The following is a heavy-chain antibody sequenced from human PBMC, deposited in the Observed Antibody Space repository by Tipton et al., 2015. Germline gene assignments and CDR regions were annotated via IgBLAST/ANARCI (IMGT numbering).Heavy chain of an antibody. Sequence: TLSLTCSVSGGSVTSGSYYWSWIRQPPGKGLERIGYISYTETSHYNPSLKSRVTISVDTSKNEFSLKLRSVTAADTAVYYCARDLEQGMGVWGQGTTVTVSS. CDR1: GGSVTSGSYY. D-gene: IGHD3-3*01. CDR3: ARDLEQGMGV. V-gene: IGHV4-61*01. CDR2: ISYTETS. J-gene: IGHJ6*02.